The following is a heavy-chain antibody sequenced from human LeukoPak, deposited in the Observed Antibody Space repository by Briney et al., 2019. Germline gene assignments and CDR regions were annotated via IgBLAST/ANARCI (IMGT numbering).Heavy chain of an antibody. J-gene: IGHJ4*02. CDR1: GDSISSAPYY. CDR3: ARDRTGYFFDD. CDR2: VFDSGVT. Sequence: SETLSLTCTVSGDSISSAPYYWTWLRQHPGKGLEWIGYVFDSGVTYYNPSLKSRVAVSLHTSANQFYLRLRSVTAADTAVYFFARDRTGYFFDDWGQGSLVTVSS. V-gene: IGHV4-31*03.